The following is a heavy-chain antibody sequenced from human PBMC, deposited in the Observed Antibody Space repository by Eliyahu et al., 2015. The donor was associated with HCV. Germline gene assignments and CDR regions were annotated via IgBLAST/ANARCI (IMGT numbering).Heavy chain of an antibody. J-gene: IGHJ6*02. CDR3: AREGYYDFWSGYGMDV. V-gene: IGHV3-33*01. Sequence: QVQLVESGGGVVQPGRSLXLSCAASGXTFSXCGMHWVRQAPGKGLGWVAVIWYDGSNKYYADSVKGRFTISRDNSKNTLYLQMNSLRAEDTAVYYCAREGYYDFWSGYGMDVWGQGTTVTVSS. D-gene: IGHD3-3*01. CDR2: IWYDGSNK. CDR1: GXTFSXCG.